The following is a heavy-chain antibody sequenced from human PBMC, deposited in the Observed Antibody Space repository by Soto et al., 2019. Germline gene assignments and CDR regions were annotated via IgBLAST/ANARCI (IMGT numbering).Heavy chain of an antibody. J-gene: IGHJ4*02. CDR3: VRDSGAKLSSS. V-gene: IGHV1-69*13. Sequence: GASVKVSCKASGGTFSSYRINWLRQAPGQGLEWMGGIVPIYRTADSAQEFQGRVTITADESARTAYMELRSLKSRDTAVYYCVRDSGAKLSSSWGQGTLVTVSS. CDR2: IVPIYRTA. CDR1: GGTFSSYR. D-gene: IGHD6-13*01.